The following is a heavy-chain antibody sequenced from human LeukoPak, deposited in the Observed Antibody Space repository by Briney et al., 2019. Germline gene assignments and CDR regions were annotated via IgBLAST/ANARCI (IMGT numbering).Heavy chain of an antibody. J-gene: IGHJ3*02. CDR3: ARESSLAGNAFDI. Sequence: KPSETLSLTCAVYGGSFSGYYWSWIRQPPGKGLEWIGEINHSGSTNYNPSLKSRVTISVDTSKNQFSLKLSSVTAADTAVYYCARESSLAGNAFDIWGQGTMVTVSS. CDR1: GGSFSGYY. V-gene: IGHV4-34*01. CDR2: INHSGST.